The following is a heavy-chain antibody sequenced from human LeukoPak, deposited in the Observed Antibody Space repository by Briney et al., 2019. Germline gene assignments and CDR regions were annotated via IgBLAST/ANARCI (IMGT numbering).Heavy chain of an antibody. V-gene: IGHV3-30*02. CDR2: IEYDGSNK. Sequence: PGGSLRPSCAASGFTFSNYGIHWVRQAPGKGLDWVAFIEYDGSNKYYSDSVKGRFTVSRDNSKNTLYLQMNSLRPEDTAVYYCAKAWPDTYYYDSTGYYYLDYWGQGTLVNVSS. D-gene: IGHD3-22*01. J-gene: IGHJ4*02. CDR3: AKAWPDTYYYDSTGYYYLDY. CDR1: GFTFSNYG.